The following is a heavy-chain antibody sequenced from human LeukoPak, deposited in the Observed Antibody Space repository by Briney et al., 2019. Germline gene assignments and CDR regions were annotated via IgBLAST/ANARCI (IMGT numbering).Heavy chain of an antibody. V-gene: IGHV3-23*01. D-gene: IGHD3-10*01. CDR1: GFTFSSYA. Sequence: GGSLRLSCSASGFTFSSYAMHWVRQAPGKGLEWVSIISESGGSTLYADSVKGRFTISRDNSKNTLYLQMNSLRAEDTAVYYCARGSGSPDYWGQGTLVTVSS. CDR2: ISESGGST. CDR3: ARGSGSPDY. J-gene: IGHJ4*02.